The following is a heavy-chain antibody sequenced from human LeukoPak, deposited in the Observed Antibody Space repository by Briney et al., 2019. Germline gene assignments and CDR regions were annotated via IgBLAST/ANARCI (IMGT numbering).Heavy chain of an antibody. V-gene: IGHV4-39*01. Sequence: SETLSLTCTVSGGSISSSSYYWGWIRQPPGKGLEWIGSIYYSGSTYYNPSLKSRVTISVDTSKNQFSLKLSSVTAADTAVYYCARQPYCTGGVCTLEYNWFDPWGQGTLVTVSS. CDR3: ARQPYCTGGVCTLEYNWFDP. J-gene: IGHJ5*02. CDR2: IYYSGST. CDR1: GGSISSSSYY. D-gene: IGHD2-8*02.